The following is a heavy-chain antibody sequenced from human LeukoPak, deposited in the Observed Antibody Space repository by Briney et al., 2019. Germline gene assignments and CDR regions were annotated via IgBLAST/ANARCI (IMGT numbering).Heavy chain of an antibody. D-gene: IGHD3-16*01. J-gene: IGHJ4*02. V-gene: IGHV4-59*08. CDR3: ARRVTGRGTYYFDY. Sequence: AQTLSLTCSVSGVSMSTYFWSWIRQPPGKGLEWLAFIHYTGETNYNPSLRSRLTISVDTSKNQFSLKLNSVTAADTAVYYCARRVTGRGTYYFDYWGQGTLVTVSS. CDR2: IHYTGET. CDR1: GVSMSTYF.